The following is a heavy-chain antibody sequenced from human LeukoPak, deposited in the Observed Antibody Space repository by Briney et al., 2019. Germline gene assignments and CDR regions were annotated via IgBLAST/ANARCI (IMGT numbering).Heavy chain of an antibody. CDR3: ARDRNWNYEY. Sequence: PSETLSLTCTVSGGSISSHYWSWIRQPPGKGLEWIGYIYYSGSTNYNPSLKSRVTISVDTSKNQFSLKLSSVTAADTAVYYCARDRNWNYEYWGQGTLVTVSS. J-gene: IGHJ4*02. D-gene: IGHD1-7*01. CDR2: IYYSGST. V-gene: IGHV4-59*11. CDR1: GGSISSHY.